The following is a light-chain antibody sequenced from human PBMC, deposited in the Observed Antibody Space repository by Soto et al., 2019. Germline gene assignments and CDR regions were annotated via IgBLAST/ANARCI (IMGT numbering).Light chain of an antibody. J-gene: IGKJ2*03. CDR1: QSIRRS. CDR3: QQHEKWPYS. V-gene: IGKV3-15*01. CDR2: SAS. Sequence: EIVMTQSPASLSVSPGERATLSCRASQSIRRSLAWYQRKPGQPPRLLIDSASSNTPGVPARFSGSGSVTEFTLTISSLQSEDSAIYYCQQHEKWPYSFGLGTMQEIK.